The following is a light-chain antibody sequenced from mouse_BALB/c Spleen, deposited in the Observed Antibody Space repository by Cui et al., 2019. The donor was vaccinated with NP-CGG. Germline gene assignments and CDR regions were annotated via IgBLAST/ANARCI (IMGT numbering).Light chain of an antibody. CDR2: GTN. J-gene: IGLJ1*01. V-gene: IGLV1*01. CDR1: TGAVTTSNY. Sequence: VVTNQSSPTTSPGETVTLTCRSSTGAVTTSNYANWVQEKPDHLFTGLIGGTNNRTPGVPARFSGSLIGDKAALTITGAQTEDEAIYFCALWYGNHWVFGGGTKLTVL. CDR3: ALWYGNHWV.